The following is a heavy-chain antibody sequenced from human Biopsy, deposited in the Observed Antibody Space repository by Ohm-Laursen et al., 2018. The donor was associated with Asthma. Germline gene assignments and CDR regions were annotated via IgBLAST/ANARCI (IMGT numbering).Heavy chain of an antibody. Sequence: ASVKASCKPSGYTFNSAGITWVRQAPGPGLEWMGWISVYNGNTKVAQKLQDRVTMITDTSTSTADMELRSLRSDDTAVDFCARAVDYAHYDGIDVWGQGTTVTVS. CDR2: ISVYNGNT. CDR3: ARAVDYAHYDGIDV. CDR1: GYTFNSAG. D-gene: IGHD3-22*01. V-gene: IGHV1-18*01. J-gene: IGHJ6*02.